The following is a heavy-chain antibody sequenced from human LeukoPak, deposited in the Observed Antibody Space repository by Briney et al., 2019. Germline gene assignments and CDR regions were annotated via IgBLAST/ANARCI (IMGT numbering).Heavy chain of an antibody. J-gene: IGHJ4*02. D-gene: IGHD6-13*01. CDR1: GFTFYTYG. CDR3: ARGAQLTDY. V-gene: IGHV3-64*01. CDR2: IGPDGGTT. Sequence: GGSLRLSCAASGFTFYTYGMHWVRQAPGRGLEYVSGIGPDGGTTYYANSVKGRFTISRDNSKYMLYLQMGSLTADDMAVYYCARGAQLTDYWGQGTLVTVSS.